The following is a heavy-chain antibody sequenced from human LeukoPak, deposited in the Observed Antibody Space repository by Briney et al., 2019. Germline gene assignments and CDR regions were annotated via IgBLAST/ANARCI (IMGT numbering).Heavy chain of an antibody. CDR2: IYYSGST. D-gene: IGHD6-13*01. V-gene: IGHV4-39*01. CDR1: GGPISNSGYY. J-gene: IGHJ4*02. CDR3: ARHPPMPLAAAGPIDY. Sequence: SETLSLTCTVSGGPISNSGYYWAWIRQPPGKGLEWIGSIYYSGSTSYNPSLESRITISVDTSRNQFSLKLTSVTAADTAVYYCARHPPMPLAAAGPIDYWGQGTLVTVSS.